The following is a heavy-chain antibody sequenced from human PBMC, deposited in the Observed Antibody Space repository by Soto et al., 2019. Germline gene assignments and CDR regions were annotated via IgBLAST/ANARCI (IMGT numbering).Heavy chain of an antibody. CDR1: GFTFSSYA. CDR2: ISGSGGST. Sequence: LRLSCAASGFTFSSYAMSWVRQAPGKGLEWVSAISGSGGSTYYADSVKGRFTISRDNSKNTLYLQMNSLRAEDTAVYYCAKSTFQPALSDIVVVPAAKFSPRYYGMDVWGQGTTVTVSS. V-gene: IGHV3-23*01. CDR3: AKSTFQPALSDIVVVPAAKFSPRYYGMDV. J-gene: IGHJ6*02. D-gene: IGHD2-2*01.